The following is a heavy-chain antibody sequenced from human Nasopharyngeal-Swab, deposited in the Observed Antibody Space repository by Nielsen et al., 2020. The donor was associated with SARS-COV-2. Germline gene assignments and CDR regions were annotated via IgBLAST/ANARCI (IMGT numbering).Heavy chain of an antibody. J-gene: IGHJ6*03. D-gene: IGHD2-2*01. Sequence: GSLRLSCAVSGGSFSANYWGWIRQLPGKGLEWIGAINHSGSTNYHPSLKSRVTISVDKSKSQFSLKLTSVTAADTSVYYCARGLSGVVPAPILRLGPYYYFYYMDVWGKGTTVTVSS. CDR3: ARGLSGVVPAPILRLGPYYYFYYMDV. V-gene: IGHV4-34*01. CDR1: GGSFSANY. CDR2: INHSGST.